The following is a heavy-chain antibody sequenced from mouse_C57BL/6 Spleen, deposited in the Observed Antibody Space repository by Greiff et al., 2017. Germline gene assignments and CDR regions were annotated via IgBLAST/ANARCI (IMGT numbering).Heavy chain of an antibody. CDR3: AREITTVGAY. CDR2: IDPSDSET. J-gene: IGHJ3*01. V-gene: IGHV1-52*01. Sequence: QVQLQQSGAELVRPGSSVKLSCKASGYTFTSYWMHWVKQRPIQGLEWIGNIDPSDSETHYNQKFKDKATLTVDKSSSTAYMQLSSLTSEDSAVYYCAREITTVGAYWGQGTLVTVSA. CDR1: GYTFTSYW. D-gene: IGHD1-1*01.